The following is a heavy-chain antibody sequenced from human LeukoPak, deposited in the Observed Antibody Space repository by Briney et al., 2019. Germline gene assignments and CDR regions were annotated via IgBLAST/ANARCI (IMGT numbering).Heavy chain of an antibody. D-gene: IGHD1-26*01. CDR3: TRTRLGWSGSYYYFDY. CDR1: GFTFGDYA. CDR2: IRSKAYGSTT. V-gene: IGHV3-49*04. J-gene: IGHJ4*02. Sequence: GRSLRLSCTASGFTFGDYAMSWVRQAPGKGLEWVGFIRSKAYGSTTEYAASVKSRFTISSDDSKSIAYLQMNSLKTEDTAVYYCTRTRLGWSGSYYYFDYWGQGTLVTVSS.